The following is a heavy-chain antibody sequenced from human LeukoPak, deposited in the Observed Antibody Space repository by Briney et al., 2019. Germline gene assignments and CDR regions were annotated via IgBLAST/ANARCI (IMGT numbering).Heavy chain of an antibody. CDR3: ARETRYYDSSGYHAVFDY. J-gene: IGHJ4*02. CDR2: IYSGGST. D-gene: IGHD3-22*01. Sequence: GRSLRLSCAASGLTVSSNYMSCVRQAPGKGLEWVPVIYSGGSTYYADSAKGRFTISRDDSKSTLYLQMNSLRAEDTAVYYCARETRYYDSSGYHAVFDYWGQGTLVTVSS. CDR1: GLTVSSNY. V-gene: IGHV3-53*01.